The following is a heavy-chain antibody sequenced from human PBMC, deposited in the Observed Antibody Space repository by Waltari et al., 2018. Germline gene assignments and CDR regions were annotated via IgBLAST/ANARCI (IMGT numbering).Heavy chain of an antibody. CDR2: NYPSGAST. V-gene: IGHV1-46*01. J-gene: IGHJ4*02. D-gene: IGHD6-13*01. CDR1: GYNFTSYY. Sequence: QVQLVQSGAEVKKPGASVTVSCKASGYNFTSYYMHWVRQAPGQGLEWMGINYPSGASTSYALNFQGRVTMSTDTSTITFYMELSSLRSADTAVYYCARESKQQLYDYLGQGTLVTVSS. CDR3: ARESKQQLYDY.